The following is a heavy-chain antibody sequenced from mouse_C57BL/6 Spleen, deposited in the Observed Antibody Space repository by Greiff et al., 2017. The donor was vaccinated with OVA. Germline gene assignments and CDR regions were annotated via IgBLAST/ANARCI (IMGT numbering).Heavy chain of an antibody. D-gene: IGHD2-1*01. Sequence: EVKLMESGPGLVKPSQSLSLTCSVTGYSITSGYYWNWIRQFPGNKLEWMGYISYDGSNNYNPSLKNRISITRDTSKNQFFLKLNSVTTEDTATYYGASVYYGNYDYYAMDYWGQGTSVTVSS. J-gene: IGHJ4*01. CDR1: GYSITSGYY. CDR3: ASVYYGNYDYYAMDY. V-gene: IGHV3-6*01. CDR2: ISYDGSN.